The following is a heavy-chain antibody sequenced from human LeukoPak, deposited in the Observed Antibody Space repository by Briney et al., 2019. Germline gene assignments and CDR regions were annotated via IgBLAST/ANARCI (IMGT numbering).Heavy chain of an antibody. J-gene: IGHJ5*02. Sequence: GGSLRLSCAASGFTFSSYGMHWVRQAPGKGLEWVAFIRYDGSNKYYADSVKGRFTISRDNSKNTLYLQMNSLRAEDTAVYYCAKDGRFGESLQGFDPWGQGTLVTVSS. V-gene: IGHV3-30*02. CDR2: IRYDGSNK. CDR1: GFTFSSYG. D-gene: IGHD3-10*01. CDR3: AKDGRFGESLQGFDP.